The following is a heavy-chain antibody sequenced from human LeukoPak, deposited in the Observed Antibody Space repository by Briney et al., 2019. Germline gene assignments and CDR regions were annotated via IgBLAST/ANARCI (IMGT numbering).Heavy chain of an antibody. CDR3: ARAPLRYFDWPISPWEPDNWFDP. Sequence: ASVKVSCKACGYTFTRYVINWVRQAAGQGLDWMGWMNPNRGKTGYAQKFQGRVTMTRNTSISTAYMELSSLRSEDTAVYYCARAPLRYFDWPISPWEPDNWFDPWGQGTLVTVSS. J-gene: IGHJ5*02. CDR2: MNPNRGKT. CDR1: GYTFTRYV. V-gene: IGHV1-8*01. D-gene: IGHD3-9*01.